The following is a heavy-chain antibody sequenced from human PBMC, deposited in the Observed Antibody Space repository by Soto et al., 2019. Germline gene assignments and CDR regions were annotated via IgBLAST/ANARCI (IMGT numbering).Heavy chain of an antibody. CDR1: GGTFSSYP. CDR3: ARPRTTGTTKGYDY. CDR2: IIPIFGIV. J-gene: IGHJ4*02. Sequence: SVKVSFKSSGGTFSSYPLSWVRQAPGQGLEWMGGIIPIFGIVNSAQKFQGRVPITADESTSTAFMELSSLTSEDTAVYYCARPRTTGTTKGYDYWGQGTLVTVSS. V-gene: IGHV1-69*13. D-gene: IGHD1-1*01.